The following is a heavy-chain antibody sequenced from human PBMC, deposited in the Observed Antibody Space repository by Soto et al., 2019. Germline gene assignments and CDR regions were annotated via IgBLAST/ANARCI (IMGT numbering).Heavy chain of an antibody. V-gene: IGHV4-31*03. D-gene: IGHD3-16*01. CDR3: ASSTRGEQSYPTPNNWFDP. CDR2: IYYSGST. CDR1: GGSISSGGYY. Sequence: QVQLQESGPGLVKPSQTLSLTCTVSGGSISSGGYYWSWIRQHPGKGLEWIGYIYYSGSTYYNPSLKSRVTISVDTSKNQFSLKLSSVTAADTAVYYCASSTRGEQSYPTPNNWFDPWGQGTLVTVSS. J-gene: IGHJ5*02.